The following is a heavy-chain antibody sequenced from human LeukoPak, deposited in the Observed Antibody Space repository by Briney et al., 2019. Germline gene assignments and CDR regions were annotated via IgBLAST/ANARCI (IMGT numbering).Heavy chain of an antibody. V-gene: IGHV3-21*01. CDR3: ARVYCSGGSCYVMDV. CDR1: GFTFSSYS. J-gene: IGHJ6*04. D-gene: IGHD2-15*01. CDR2: ISSSSSYI. Sequence: GGSLRLSCTASGFTFSSYSMNWVRQAPGKGLEWVSSISSSSSYIYYADSVKGRFTISRDNAKNSLYLQMNSLRAEDTAVYYCARVYCSGGSCYVMDVWGKGTTVTVSS.